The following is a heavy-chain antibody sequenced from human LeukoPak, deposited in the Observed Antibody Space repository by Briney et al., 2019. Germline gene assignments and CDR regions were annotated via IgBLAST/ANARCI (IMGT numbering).Heavy chain of an antibody. Sequence: PSETLSLTCTVSGGSISSYYWSWIRQPPGKGQEWIGYIYYSGSTNYNPSLKSRVTISVDTSKNQFSLKLSSVTAADTAVYYCAREWFVELGYAFDIWGQGTMVTVSS. CDR2: IYYSGST. D-gene: IGHD3-10*01. CDR3: AREWFVELGYAFDI. V-gene: IGHV4-59*12. J-gene: IGHJ3*02. CDR1: GGSISSYY.